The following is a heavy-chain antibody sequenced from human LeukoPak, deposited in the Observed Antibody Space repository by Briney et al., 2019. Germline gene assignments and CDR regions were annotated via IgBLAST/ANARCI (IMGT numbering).Heavy chain of an antibody. CDR3: ATISGYYYFYYYMDV. Sequence: SETLSLTCTVSGGSIRSTSYYWGWIRQPPGKGLEWIGRIYYSGSTNYNPSLKSRVTISVDTSKNHFSLRLSSVTAADTAVYYCATISGYYYFYYYMDVWGKGTTVTVS. J-gene: IGHJ6*03. V-gene: IGHV4-39*07. D-gene: IGHD3-22*01. CDR1: GGSIRSTSYY. CDR2: IYYSGST.